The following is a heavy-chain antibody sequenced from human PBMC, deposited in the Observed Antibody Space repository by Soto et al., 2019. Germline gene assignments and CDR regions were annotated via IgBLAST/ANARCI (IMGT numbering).Heavy chain of an antibody. Sequence: QITLKESGPTLVKPTQTLTLTCTFSGFSLSTSGVGVGWIRQPPGNALEWLALTYWDADKGYSPSLKTRRTITKDTSKNQVVLTMTNMDTVVTATYDCAHENMVATLSLQSWGQGTLVTVSS. CDR1: GFSLSTSGVG. CDR3: AHENMVATLSLQS. CDR2: TYWDADK. J-gene: IGHJ5*02. D-gene: IGHD5-12*01. V-gene: IGHV2-5*02.